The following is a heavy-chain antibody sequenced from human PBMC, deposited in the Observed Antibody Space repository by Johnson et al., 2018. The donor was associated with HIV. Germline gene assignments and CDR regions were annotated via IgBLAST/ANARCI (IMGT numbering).Heavy chain of an antibody. V-gene: IGHV3-33*08. CDR3: ARGGIVATDAFDI. D-gene: IGHD5-12*01. CDR1: GFTFSSYG. J-gene: IGHJ3*02. CDR2: IWYDGSNK. Sequence: QVQLVESGGGLVKPGGSLRLSCAASGFTFSSYGMHWVRQAPGKGLEWVAVIWYDGSNKYYADSVKGRFTISRDNSKNSLYLQMNSLRAEDTAVYYCARGGIVATDAFDIWGQGTMVTVSS.